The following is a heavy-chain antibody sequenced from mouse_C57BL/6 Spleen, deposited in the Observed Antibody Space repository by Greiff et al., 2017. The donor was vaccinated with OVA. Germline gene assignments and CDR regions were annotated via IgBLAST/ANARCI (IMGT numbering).Heavy chain of an antibody. J-gene: IGHJ4*01. CDR2: IYPGDGDT. Sequence: QVQLQQSGAELVKPGASVKISCKASGYAFSSYWMNWVKQRPGKGLEWIGQIYPGDGDTNYNGKFKGKATLTADKSSSTAYMQLSCLTSEDSAFYFCARSDYDKAMDYWGQGTSVTVSS. D-gene: IGHD2-4*01. CDR3: ARSDYDKAMDY. CDR1: GYAFSSYW. V-gene: IGHV1-80*01.